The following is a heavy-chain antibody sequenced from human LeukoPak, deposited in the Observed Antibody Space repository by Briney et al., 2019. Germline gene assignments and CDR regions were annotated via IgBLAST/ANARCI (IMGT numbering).Heavy chain of an antibody. D-gene: IGHD6-13*01. Sequence: GASLKVSCKASGYTFTSYHMHWVRQAPGQGLEWMGIINPSGGSTSYAQKFQGRVTMTRDMSTSTAYMELRSLRSDDTAVYYCARDSTSWYDILDYWGQGTLVTVSS. CDR2: INPSGGST. CDR3: ARDSTSWYDILDY. V-gene: IGHV1-46*01. CDR1: GYTFTSYH. J-gene: IGHJ4*02.